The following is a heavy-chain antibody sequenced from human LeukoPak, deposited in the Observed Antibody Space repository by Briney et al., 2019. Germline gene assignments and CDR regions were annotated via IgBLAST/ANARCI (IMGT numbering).Heavy chain of an antibody. Sequence: ASVKVSCKASGYTFTGYYMHWVRQAPGQGLEWMGWINPNSGGTNYAQKFQGRVTMTRDTSISTAYMELSRLRSEDTAVYYCARTTEPGATYYYYMDVWGKGTTVTVSS. CDR2: INPNSGGT. CDR1: GYTFTGYY. CDR3: ARTTEPGATYYYYMDV. D-gene: IGHD4-17*01. V-gene: IGHV1-2*02. J-gene: IGHJ6*03.